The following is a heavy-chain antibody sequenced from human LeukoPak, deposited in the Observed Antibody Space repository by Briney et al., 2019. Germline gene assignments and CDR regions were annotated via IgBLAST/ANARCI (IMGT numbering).Heavy chain of an antibody. CDR1: GFTFSGSA. J-gene: IGHJ4*02. V-gene: IGHV3-73*01. Sequence: LSGGSLRLSCAASGFTFSGSAIHWVRQASGKGLEWVGRIRSKGNNYATAYAASVKGRFTISRDDSKNTAYLQMNSLKIEDTAVYYCTALPGPPVDGGQGTLVTVSS. D-gene: IGHD1-26*01. CDR2: IRSKGNNYAT. CDR3: TALPGPPVD.